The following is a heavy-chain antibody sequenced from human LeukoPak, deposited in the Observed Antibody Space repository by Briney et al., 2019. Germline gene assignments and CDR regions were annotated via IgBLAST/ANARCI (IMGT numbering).Heavy chain of an antibody. CDR1: GFTFSSYA. CDR3: AKDRTGLLVVPAALDY. CDR2: ISHDERNI. Sequence: PGGSLRLSCAASGFTFSSYAMHWVRQAPGKGLEWVAVISHDERNIYYADSVKGRFTISRDNSKNTLYLQMNSLRAEDTAVYYCAKDRTGLLVVPAALDYWGQGTVVTVSS. D-gene: IGHD2-2*01. J-gene: IGHJ4*02. V-gene: IGHV3-30*18.